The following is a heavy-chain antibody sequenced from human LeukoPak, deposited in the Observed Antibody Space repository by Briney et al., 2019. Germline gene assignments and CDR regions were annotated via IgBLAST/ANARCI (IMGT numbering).Heavy chain of an antibody. V-gene: IGHV4-39*07. J-gene: IGHJ3*02. CDR2: IYYSGST. CDR1: GDSISSSSSY. CDR3: ARAKFHLSYAFDI. D-gene: IGHD3-16*02. Sequence: SSETLSLTCTVSGDSISSSSSYWGWIRQPPGKGLEWIGSIYYSGSTYYNTSLKSRVTISVDTSKNQFSLKLNSVTAADTAVYYCARAKFHLSYAFDIWGQGTMVTVSS.